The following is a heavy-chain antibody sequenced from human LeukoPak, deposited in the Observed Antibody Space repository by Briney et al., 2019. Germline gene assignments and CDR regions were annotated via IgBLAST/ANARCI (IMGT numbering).Heavy chain of an antibody. Sequence: GGSLRLSCAASGFTFSSYAMHWVRQAPGKGLEWVAVISYDGSNKYYADSVQGRFIISRDNSKNTLFLQMNSLRLDDTAVYYCVRDATVGAAYFDFWGQGALVTVSS. CDR3: VRDATVGAAYFDF. D-gene: IGHD2-15*01. V-gene: IGHV3-30-3*01. J-gene: IGHJ4*02. CDR2: ISYDGSNK. CDR1: GFTFSSYA.